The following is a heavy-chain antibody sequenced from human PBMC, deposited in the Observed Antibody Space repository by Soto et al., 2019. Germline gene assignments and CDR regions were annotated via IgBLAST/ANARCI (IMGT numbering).Heavy chain of an antibody. V-gene: IGHV1-18*01. CDR2: ISAYNGNT. J-gene: IGHJ4*02. CDR3: ARMGCTNGVCHVLYFDY. D-gene: IGHD2-8*01. CDR1: GYTFTSYG. Sequence: ASVNVSCKASGYTFTSYGISWVRPAPGQGLELMGWISAYNGNTNYAQKLQGRVTMTTDTSTSTAYMELRSLRSDDTAVYYCARMGCTNGVCHVLYFDYWCQGTLVTVSS.